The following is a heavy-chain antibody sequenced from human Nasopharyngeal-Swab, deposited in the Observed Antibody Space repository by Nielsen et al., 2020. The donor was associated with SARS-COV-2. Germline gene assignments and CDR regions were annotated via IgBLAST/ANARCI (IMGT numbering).Heavy chain of an antibody. D-gene: IGHD2-15*01. CDR3: ARDYWWSFDY. Sequence: GGSLRLSCAASGFTFSYYWMNWLRQAPGKGLEWVAIIKPDGSEKYYVDSVKGRFNIPRDNAKNSLYLQMNSLRAEDTAVYYCARDYWWSFDYWGQGTLVTVSS. V-gene: IGHV3-7*03. CDR2: IKPDGSEK. CDR1: GFTFSYYW. J-gene: IGHJ4*02.